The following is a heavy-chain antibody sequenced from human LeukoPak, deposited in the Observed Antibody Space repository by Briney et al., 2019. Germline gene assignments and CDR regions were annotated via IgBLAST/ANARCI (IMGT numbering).Heavy chain of an antibody. D-gene: IGHD2-2*01. CDR3: ARDECSSTSCYLRFDY. V-gene: IGHV3-7*01. CDR1: GFTFSSYW. Sequence: GGSLRLSCAASGFTFSSYWMSWVRQAPGKGLEWVANIKQDGSEKYYVDSVKGRFTISRDNAKNSLYLQMNSLRAEDTAVFYCARDECSSTSCYLRFDYWGQGTLVTVSS. CDR2: IKQDGSEK. J-gene: IGHJ4*02.